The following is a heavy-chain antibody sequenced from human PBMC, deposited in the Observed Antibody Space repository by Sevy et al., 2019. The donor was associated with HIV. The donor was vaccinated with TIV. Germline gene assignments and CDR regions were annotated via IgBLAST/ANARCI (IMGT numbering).Heavy chain of an antibody. CDR1: GFTFNSYW. D-gene: IGHD4-17*01. Sequence: GGSLRLSCAASGFTFNSYWMSWVRQAPGKGLEWVGRIRSNTDGGTTDYAAPLKGRFTISRDDSKNTPYLQMNILKSADTAVYYCTTDREYGDYKGGFDYWGQGTLVTVSS. J-gene: IGHJ4*02. CDR2: IRSNTDGGTT. CDR3: TTDREYGDYKGGFDY. V-gene: IGHV3-15*01.